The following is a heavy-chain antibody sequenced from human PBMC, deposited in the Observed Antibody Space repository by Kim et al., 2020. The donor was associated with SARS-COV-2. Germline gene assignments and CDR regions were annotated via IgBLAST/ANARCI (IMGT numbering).Heavy chain of an antibody. D-gene: IGHD3-22*01. CDR2: FDPEDCET. Sequence: ASVKVSCKVSGYTLTELSMHWVRQAPGKGLEWMGGFDPEDCETIYAQKFQGRVTMTEDTSTDTAYMELSSLRSEDTAVYYCATGPVVITGNWFDPWGQGTLVTVSS. J-gene: IGHJ5*02. CDR3: ATGPVVITGNWFDP. CDR1: GYTLTELS. V-gene: IGHV1-24*01.